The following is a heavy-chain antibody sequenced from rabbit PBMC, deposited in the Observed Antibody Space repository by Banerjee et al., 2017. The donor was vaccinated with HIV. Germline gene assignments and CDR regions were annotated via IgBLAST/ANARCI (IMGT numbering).Heavy chain of an antibody. CDR1: GFSFNNKYV. J-gene: IGHJ6*01. Sequence: QSLEESGGDLVKPGASLTLTCTASGFSFNNKYVMCWVRQAPGKGLEWIACINTSSGNTVYATWAKGRFTISKTSSTTVTLQMTSLTAADTATYFCARDTYGYAGHAFGGMDLRGPGTLVT. D-gene: IGHD6-1*01. CDR2: INTSSGNT. CDR3: ARDTYGYAGHAFGGMDL. V-gene: IGHV1S40*01.